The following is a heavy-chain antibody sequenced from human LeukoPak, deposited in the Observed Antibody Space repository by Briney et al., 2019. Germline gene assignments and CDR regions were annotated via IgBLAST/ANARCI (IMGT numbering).Heavy chain of an antibody. CDR2: INTDGSIT. CDR3: ASDLTGYSDY. D-gene: IGHD1-14*01. Sequence: GGALRLSCAASGFTFSNYWIHWVRQAPGKGLVCVSRINTDGSITSYADSVKGRFTISRDNAKSTLYLQMNSLRAEDTAVYYCASDLTGYSDYWGQGTLVTVSS. CDR1: GFTFSNYW. V-gene: IGHV3-74*01. J-gene: IGHJ4*02.